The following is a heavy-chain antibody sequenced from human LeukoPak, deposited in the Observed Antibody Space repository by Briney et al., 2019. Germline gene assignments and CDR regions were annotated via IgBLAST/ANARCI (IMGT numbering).Heavy chain of an antibody. CDR2: IYGGGNI. D-gene: IGHD3-16*02. CDR3: ARGTAGYHSSYFDY. CDR1: GFTVSSNY. V-gene: IGHV3-53*01. J-gene: IGHJ4*02. Sequence: PGGSLRLSCAASGFTVSSNYMNWVRQAPGKGLEWVSVIYGGGNIYYADSVKGRFTISRDNSKNTLYLQMNSLRAEDTAVYYCARGTAGYHSSYFDYWGQGTLVTVSS.